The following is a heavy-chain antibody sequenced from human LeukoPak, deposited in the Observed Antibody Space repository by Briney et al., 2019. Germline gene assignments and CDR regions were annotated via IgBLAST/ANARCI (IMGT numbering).Heavy chain of an antibody. CDR3: AKGGYDYVWGSYDY. Sequence: GGSLRLSCAASGFTFSSYAMSWVRQAPGQGLEWFSGISGSGGSTYYAGSVKGRFTISRDNSKNTLYLQMNSLRGEDTAVYYCAKGGYDYVWGSYDYWGQGTLVTVSS. V-gene: IGHV3-23*01. CDR1: GFTFSSYA. J-gene: IGHJ4*02. D-gene: IGHD3-16*01. CDR2: ISGSGGST.